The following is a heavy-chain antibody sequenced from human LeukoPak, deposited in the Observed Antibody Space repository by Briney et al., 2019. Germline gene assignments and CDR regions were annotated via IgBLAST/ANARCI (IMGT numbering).Heavy chain of an antibody. CDR2: INHGEST. Sequence: SETLSFTSAVYGGSFSGYYWIWIRPPPGRELEWIGEINHGESTNYNPSLKSRTTITVATTKSQYYQKRNSVTAADTAMYYCARGRHAYWGQGTLVTVSS. J-gene: IGHJ4*02. CDR1: GGSFSGYY. V-gene: IGHV4-34*01. CDR3: ARGRHAY.